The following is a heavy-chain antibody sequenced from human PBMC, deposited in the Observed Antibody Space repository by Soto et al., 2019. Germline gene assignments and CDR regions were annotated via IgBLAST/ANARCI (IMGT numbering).Heavy chain of an antibody. Sequence: GGSLRLSCAASGFTLINYWIHWVHQVPGKGLVWVSRINSDGSRINYADSVKGRFTISRDNAKNTLYLQMNSLRAEDTAVYYCARAEKGGAAVAALFDIWGQGTMVTVSS. CDR1: GFTLINYW. V-gene: IGHV3-74*01. CDR3: ARAEKGGAAVAALFDI. D-gene: IGHD6-19*01. J-gene: IGHJ3*02. CDR2: INSDGSRI.